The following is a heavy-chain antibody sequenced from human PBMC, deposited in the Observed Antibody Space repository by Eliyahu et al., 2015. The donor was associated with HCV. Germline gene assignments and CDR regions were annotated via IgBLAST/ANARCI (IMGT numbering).Heavy chain of an antibody. CDR1: GFTFSSYA. Sequence: EVQLLESGGGLVQPGGSLRLSCAASGFTFSSYAMSWVRQAPGKGLEWVSAISSSGGSTYYADSVKGRFTISRDNSKNTLYLQVNSLRAEDTAVYYCAKDRSQSMIVVVISTLFDYWGQGTLVTVSS. J-gene: IGHJ4*02. CDR2: ISSSGGST. V-gene: IGHV3-23*01. D-gene: IGHD3-22*01. CDR3: AKDRSQSMIVVVISTLFDY.